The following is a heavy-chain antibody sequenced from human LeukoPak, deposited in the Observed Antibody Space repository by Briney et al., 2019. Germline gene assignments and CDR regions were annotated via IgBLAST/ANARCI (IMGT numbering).Heavy chain of an antibody. CDR2: IYYSGST. D-gene: IGHD1-26*01. Sequence: SETLSLTCTVSGGSISSSSYYWGWIRQPPGKGLEWIGSIYYSGSTYYNPSLKSRVTISVDTSKNQFSLKLSSVTAADTAVYYCARHLKSGGYPDAFDIWGQGTMVTVSS. CDR3: ARHLKSGGYPDAFDI. V-gene: IGHV4-39*01. J-gene: IGHJ3*02. CDR1: GGSISSSSYY.